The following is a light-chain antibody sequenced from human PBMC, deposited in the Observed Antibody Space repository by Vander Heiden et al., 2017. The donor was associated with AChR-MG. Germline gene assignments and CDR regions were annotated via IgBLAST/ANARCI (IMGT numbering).Light chain of an antibody. Sequence: DIQMTQSPSPLSASVGDRVTITCRASQSISSYLNWYQQKPGKAPKLLIYAASSLQSGVPSRFSGSGSGTDFTLTISSLQPEDFATYYCQQSYSTPGTFGQGTELEIK. CDR1: QSISSY. CDR3: QQSYSTPGT. V-gene: IGKV1-39*01. J-gene: IGKJ2*01. CDR2: AAS.